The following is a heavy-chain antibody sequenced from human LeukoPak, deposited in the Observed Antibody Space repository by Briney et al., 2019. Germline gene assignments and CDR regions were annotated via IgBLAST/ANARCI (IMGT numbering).Heavy chain of an antibody. CDR3: AKDYTPDGLYDIDY. V-gene: IGHV3-23*01. Sequence: GGSLRLSCAASGVTFSTYAMNWVRQAPGKGLYWVAGIIGNAGRTYYADSVKGRFTISRDNSQDTLYLQMNGLRVEDTAIYYCAKDYTPDGLYDIDYWDQGTQVTVSS. CDR2: IIGNAGRT. J-gene: IGHJ4*02. D-gene: IGHD3-9*01. CDR1: GVTFSTYA.